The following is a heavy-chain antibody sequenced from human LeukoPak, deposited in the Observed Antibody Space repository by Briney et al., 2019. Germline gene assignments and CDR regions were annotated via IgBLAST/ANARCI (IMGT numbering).Heavy chain of an antibody. CDR3: ARVDCSSTSCYTPPFQH. CDR1: GYTFTIYG. D-gene: IGHD2-2*02. CDR2: ISAYNGNT. Sequence: GASVTVSFKASGYTFTIYGISWVRQAPGQGLEWMGWISAYNGNTNYAQKLQGRVTITTDTSTSTAYMELRSLRSDDTAVYYCARVDCSSTSCYTPPFQHWGQGTLVTVSS. V-gene: IGHV1-18*01. J-gene: IGHJ1*01.